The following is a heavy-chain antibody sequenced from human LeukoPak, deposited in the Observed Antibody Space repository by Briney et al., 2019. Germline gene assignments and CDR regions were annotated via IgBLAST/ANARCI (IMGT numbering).Heavy chain of an antibody. CDR3: ARGVQHYFDY. V-gene: IGHV5-51*01. D-gene: IGHD3-10*01. CDR1: EYSFPNYC. Sequence: GESLKISCKHSEYSFPNYCIGWVRQMPGKGLEWMGIIYPGDSDTRYSPSFQGQVTISADKSISTAYLQWGSLKASDTAVYYCARGVQHYFDYWGQETLVTVSS. CDR2: IYPGDSDT. J-gene: IGHJ4*02.